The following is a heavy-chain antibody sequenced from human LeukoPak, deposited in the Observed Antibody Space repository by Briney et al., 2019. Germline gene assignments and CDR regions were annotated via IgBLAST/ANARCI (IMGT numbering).Heavy chain of an antibody. Sequence: SETLSLTCTVSGGSISSYFWSWVRQSPGKGLEWIGFMHHSGSTNSNPSLKSRVTISVDTSEKQFSLQLNSVTAADTAVYYCARDSTGSRWLPVGEWPIDYWGQGTLVTVSS. J-gene: IGHJ4*02. CDR2: MHHSGST. D-gene: IGHD5-24*01. V-gene: IGHV4-4*08. CDR3: ARDSTGSRWLPVGEWPIDY. CDR1: GGSISSYF.